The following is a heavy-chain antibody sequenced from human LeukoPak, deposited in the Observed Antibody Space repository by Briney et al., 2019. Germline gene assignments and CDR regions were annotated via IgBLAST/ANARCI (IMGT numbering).Heavy chain of an antibody. CDR3: ATRPGTAAGGPGWFDP. V-gene: IGHV4-39*07. D-gene: IGHD6-13*01. J-gene: IGHJ5*02. Sequence: SETLSLTCTVSGGSISSSSYYWGWIRQPPGKGLEWIGSIYYSGSTYYNPSLKSRVTISVDTSKNQFFLKLSSVTAADTAVYYCATRPGTAAGGPGWFDPWGQGTLVTVSS. CDR2: IYYSGST. CDR1: GGSISSSSYY.